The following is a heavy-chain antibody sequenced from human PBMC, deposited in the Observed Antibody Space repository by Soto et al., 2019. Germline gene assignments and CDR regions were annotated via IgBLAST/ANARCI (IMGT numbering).Heavy chain of an antibody. CDR1: GGSISSSNW. Sequence: QVQLQESGPGLVKPSGTLSLTCAVSGGSISSSNWWSWVRQPPGKGLEWIGEIYHSGSTNYNPSLKNRGTISVDKSKNQFSLKLSSVTAADTAVYYCARTMIVVDDAFDIWGQGTMVTVSS. V-gene: IGHV4-4*02. CDR2: IYHSGST. CDR3: ARTMIVVDDAFDI. J-gene: IGHJ3*02. D-gene: IGHD3-22*01.